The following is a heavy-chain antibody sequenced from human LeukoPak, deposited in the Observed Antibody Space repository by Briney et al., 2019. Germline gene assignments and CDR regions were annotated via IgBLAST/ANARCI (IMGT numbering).Heavy chain of an antibody. CDR2: INDLGTAT. J-gene: IGHJ4*02. V-gene: IGHV3-74*01. CDR3: ASVFDS. CDR1: GW. Sequence: GGSLRLSCAGSGWMHWVRQAPGKGLAWVSGINDLGTATYYADSVKGRFTISRDNAKNTVSLQMNSLSAEDTAVYYCASVFDSWGQGFLVTVSS.